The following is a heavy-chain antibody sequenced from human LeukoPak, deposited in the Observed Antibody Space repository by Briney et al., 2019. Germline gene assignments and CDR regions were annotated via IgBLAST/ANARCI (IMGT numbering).Heavy chain of an antibody. CDR2: INPSDGST. J-gene: IGHJ6*02. CDR3: AREEMYCSGGRCYPGRVYYYYGMDV. Sequence: GASVTVSCTTSGNNYYIHWVRQAPGQGLEWMGTINPSDGSTRYAQKFQGRVTMTRDTSTSTVYMELSRLRSEDTAVYYCAREEMYCSGGRCYPGRVYYYYGMDVWGQGTTVTVSS. V-gene: IGHV1-46*02. D-gene: IGHD2-15*01. CDR1: GNNYY.